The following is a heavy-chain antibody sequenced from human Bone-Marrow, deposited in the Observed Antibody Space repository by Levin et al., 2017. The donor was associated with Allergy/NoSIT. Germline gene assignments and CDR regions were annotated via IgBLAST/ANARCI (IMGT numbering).Heavy chain of an antibody. CDR2: MNPNSGNT. CDR1: GYTFTSYD. V-gene: IGHV1-8*01. J-gene: IGHJ6*02. Sequence: GESLKISCKASGYTFTSYDINWVRQATGQGLEWMGWMNPNSGNTGYAQKFQGRVTMTRNTSISTAYMELSSLRSEDTAVYYCARGDRYYYYYGMDVWGQGTTVTVSS. CDR3: ARGDRYYYYYGMDV.